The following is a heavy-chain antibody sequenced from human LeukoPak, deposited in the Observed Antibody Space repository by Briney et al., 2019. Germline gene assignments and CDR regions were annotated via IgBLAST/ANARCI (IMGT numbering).Heavy chain of an antibody. D-gene: IGHD3-10*01. CDR2: IYYSGST. Sequence: PSETLSLTCTVSGGSVSSGSYYWRWIRQPPGKGLEWIGYIYYSGSTNYNPSLKSRVTISVDTSKNQFSLKLSSVTAADTAVYYCARRHFGSALRDYWGQGTLVTVSS. CDR3: ARRHFGSALRDY. V-gene: IGHV4-61*01. J-gene: IGHJ4*02. CDR1: GGSVSSGSYY.